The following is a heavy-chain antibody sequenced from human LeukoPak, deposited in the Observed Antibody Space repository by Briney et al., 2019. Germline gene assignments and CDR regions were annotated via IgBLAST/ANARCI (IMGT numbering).Heavy chain of an antibody. J-gene: IGHJ4*02. V-gene: IGHV3-74*01. CDR1: GFTFSSYW. CDR3: ARDLGNVLAY. CDR2: INSDGSST. Sequence: PGGSLRLSCAASGFTFSSYWMHWVRQAPGKGLVWVSRINSDGSSTSYADSVKGRFTISRDNAKNTLFLQMHSLKVDDTAVYFCARDLGNVLAYWGQGTLVTVSS.